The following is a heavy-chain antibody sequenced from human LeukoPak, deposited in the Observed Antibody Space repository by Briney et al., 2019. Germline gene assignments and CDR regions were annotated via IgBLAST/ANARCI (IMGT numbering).Heavy chain of an antibody. Sequence: AGSLRLYCAASGFTGSSNYMIRLRHAPGKGLKWVSVIYNGSSTYYPNSLNGRITTSKTNTKNTLYLQMNSLRAEDTAVYYCAGHCSGTSCPRGDDAFDIWGQGTMVTVSS. D-gene: IGHD2-2*01. CDR3: AGHCSGTSCPRGDDAFDI. J-gene: IGHJ3*02. CDR1: GFTGSSNY. V-gene: IGHV3-53*01. CDR2: IYNGSST.